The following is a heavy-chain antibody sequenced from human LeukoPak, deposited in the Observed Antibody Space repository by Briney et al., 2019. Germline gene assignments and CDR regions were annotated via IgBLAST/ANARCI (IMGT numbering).Heavy chain of an antibody. CDR2: ITGSGSFT. J-gene: IGHJ4*02. CDR3: AKVNYYDSSGLPP. CDR1: GFTFSSYA. Sequence: GGSLRLSCAASGFTFSSYAMSWVRQAPGKGLGWVSSITGSGSFTYYADSVKGRFTISRDNSKNTLYLQMNSLRAEDTAVYYCAKVNYYDSSGLPPWGQGTLVTVSS. V-gene: IGHV3-23*01. D-gene: IGHD3-22*01.